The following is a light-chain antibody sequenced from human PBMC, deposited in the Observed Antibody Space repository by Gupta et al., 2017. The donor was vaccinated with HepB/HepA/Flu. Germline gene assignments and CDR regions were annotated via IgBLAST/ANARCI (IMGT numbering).Light chain of an antibody. CDR3: LQHKSEPRT. V-gene: IGKV1-17*01. CDR1: QDIRND. J-gene: IGKJ1*01. Sequence: DIQMTQSPSSLSASVADRITITCRASQDIRNDLGWCQQKPGRAPKCLIYAASSLQSGVPSRFRGSGSGTEGTLTISSLKPEDFATYYGLQHKSEPRTFGQGTKVEI. CDR2: AAS.